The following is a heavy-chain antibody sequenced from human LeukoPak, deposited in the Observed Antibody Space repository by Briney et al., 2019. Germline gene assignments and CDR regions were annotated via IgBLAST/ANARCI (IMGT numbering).Heavy chain of an antibody. V-gene: IGHV4-38-2*01. D-gene: IGHD2-2*01. Sequence: SETLSLTCAVSGFSINSGYFWAWIRQSPGKGLEWIGSIFHNGITYYNPSLKSRITISVATSKNHFSLRLSSVTAADTAVYYCARRISTRRGETCSSTSCYFDYWGQGTLVTVSS. J-gene: IGHJ4*02. CDR1: GFSINSGYF. CDR2: IFHNGIT. CDR3: ARRISTRRGETCSSTSCYFDY.